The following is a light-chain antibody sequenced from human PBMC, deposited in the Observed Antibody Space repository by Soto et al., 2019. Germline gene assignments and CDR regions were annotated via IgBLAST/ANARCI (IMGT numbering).Light chain of an antibody. V-gene: IGKV2-28*01. CDR1: QSLLYTNGDNY. CDR3: MQALQSPLT. J-gene: IGKJ4*01. CDR2: LSS. Sequence: DMVMTQSQLSLPVSPGEPDSISCSSSQSLLYTNGDNYLNWYVQKPGQSPQLLIYLSSFRASWVPDRFSGSGSATDFTLRISEVEAEDVGVYYCMQALQSPLTFGGGTKVEIK.